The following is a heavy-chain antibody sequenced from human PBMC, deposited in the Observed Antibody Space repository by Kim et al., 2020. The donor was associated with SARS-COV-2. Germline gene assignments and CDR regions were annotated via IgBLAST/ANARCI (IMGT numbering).Heavy chain of an antibody. Sequence: TYYAESVKDRYTISRYNSKNTMYLPMNGLRAEDTAVYYCARGWNSGYDYWGQGALVSVSS. CDR3: ARGWNSGYDY. CDR2: T. J-gene: IGHJ4*02. V-gene: IGHV3-53*01. D-gene: IGHD5-12*01.